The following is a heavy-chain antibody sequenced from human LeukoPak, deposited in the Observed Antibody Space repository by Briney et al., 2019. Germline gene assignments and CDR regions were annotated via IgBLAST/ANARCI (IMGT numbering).Heavy chain of an antibody. V-gene: IGHV3-23*01. J-gene: IGHJ4*02. CDR1: GFTFSSFA. D-gene: IGHD4-17*01. CDR2: LSGSGRII. Sequence: GWSLRLSCVASGFTFSSFAMSWVRQAPGKGLEWVSTLSGSGRIIDYAESVKGRFTFSRDNSKNTVYLQMNSLRAEDTAIYYCAKDLPDYGDYIEGYWGQGTLVTVSS. CDR3: AKDLPDYGDYIEGY.